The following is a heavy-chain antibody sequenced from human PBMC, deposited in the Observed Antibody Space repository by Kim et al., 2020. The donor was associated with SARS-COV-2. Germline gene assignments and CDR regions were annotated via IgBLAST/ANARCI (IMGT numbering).Heavy chain of an antibody. V-gene: IGHV1-18*01. D-gene: IGHD5-12*01. J-gene: IGHJ4*02. CDR3: ARGFSAYDRQFDL. Sequence: YAKKLQGRVTMTTDTYTSTGYMELRSLRSDDTAVYYCARGFSAYDRQFDLWGQGTLVTVSS.